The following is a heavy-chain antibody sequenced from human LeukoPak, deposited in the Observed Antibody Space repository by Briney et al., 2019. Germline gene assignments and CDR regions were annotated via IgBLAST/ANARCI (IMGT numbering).Heavy chain of an antibody. Sequence: SQTLSLTCTVSGGSISSYYWSWIRQPPGKGLECIGYIYNSGSTNYNPSLKSRVSISVDTSKNQFSLKLSSVTAADTAVYYCARSAIDAFDIWGQGTMVTVSS. D-gene: IGHD6-25*01. V-gene: IGHV4-59*08. CDR1: GGSISSYY. J-gene: IGHJ3*02. CDR2: IYNSGST. CDR3: ARSAIDAFDI.